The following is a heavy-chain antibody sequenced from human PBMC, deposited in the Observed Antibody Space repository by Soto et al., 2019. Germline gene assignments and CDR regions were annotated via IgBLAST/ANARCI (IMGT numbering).Heavy chain of an antibody. Sequence: TGGSLRLSCAASGFTFSSYSMNWVRQAPGKGLEWVSYISSSSSTIYYADSVKGRFTISRDNAKNSLYLQMNSLRAEDTAVYYCAKRSSSSTFDYWGQGTLVTVSS. CDR2: ISSSSSTI. CDR3: AKRSSSSTFDY. CDR1: GFTFSSYS. J-gene: IGHJ4*02. D-gene: IGHD6-6*01. V-gene: IGHV3-48*01.